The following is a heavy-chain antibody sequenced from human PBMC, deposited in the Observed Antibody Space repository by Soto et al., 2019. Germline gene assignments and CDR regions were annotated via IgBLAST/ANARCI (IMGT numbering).Heavy chain of an antibody. CDR2: TYYRSKWYN. CDR3: ARAGNLLWFGELNYYYYGMDV. D-gene: IGHD3-10*01. V-gene: IGHV6-1*01. CDR1: GDSVSSNSAA. Sequence: SQTLSLTCAISGDSVSSNSAAWNWIRQSPSRSLEWLGRTYYRSKWYNDYAVSVKSRITINPDTSKNQFSLQLNSVTPEDTDVYYCARAGNLLWFGELNYYYYGMDVWGQGTTVTVSS. J-gene: IGHJ6*02.